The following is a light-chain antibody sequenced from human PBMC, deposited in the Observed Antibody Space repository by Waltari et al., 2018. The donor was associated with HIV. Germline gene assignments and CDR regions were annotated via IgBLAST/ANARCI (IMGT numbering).Light chain of an antibody. CDR1: SFNYGRNP. CDR2: TDA. CDR3: ATSDSSLYGWI. J-gene: IGLJ2*01. V-gene: IGLV1-44*01. Sequence: QSVLTQPPAESASPGQRGTISCSGSSFNYGRNPVSWYQQLPGTAPMFLIYTDAQRPSGIPERFSGSRSGTTATLTISGVQSGDEADYYCATSDSSLYGWIFGGGTKLTVL.